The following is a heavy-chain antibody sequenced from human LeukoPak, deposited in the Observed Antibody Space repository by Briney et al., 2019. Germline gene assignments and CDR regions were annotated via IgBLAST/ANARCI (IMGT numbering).Heavy chain of an antibody. D-gene: IGHD3-22*01. Sequence: ASVKVSCKASGYTFTSYDINWVRQATGQGLEWMGWMNPNSGNTGYAQKFQGRVTMTRDTSINTAYMELSSLRSDDTAVYYCARVSSSGGYYSYDTFNIWGQGTMVTVSS. CDR2: MNPNSGNT. V-gene: IGHV1-8*01. CDR1: GYTFTSYD. J-gene: IGHJ3*02. CDR3: ARVSSSGGYYSYDTFNI.